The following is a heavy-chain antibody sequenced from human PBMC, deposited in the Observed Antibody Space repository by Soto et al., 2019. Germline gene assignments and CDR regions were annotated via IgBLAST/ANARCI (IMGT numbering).Heavy chain of an antibody. D-gene: IGHD2-21*01. V-gene: IGHV1-46*01. CDR2: INPSGGST. J-gene: IGHJ6*02. Sequence: ASVKFSCKSSGYTFTSYYMHWVRQAPGQGLEWMGIINPSGGSTSYAEKFQGRVTMTRDTSTSTVYMELSSLRSEATAVYYCARDMVMFHPRGMDVWGQLNTCTVS. CDR1: GYTFTSYY. CDR3: ARDMVMFHPRGMDV.